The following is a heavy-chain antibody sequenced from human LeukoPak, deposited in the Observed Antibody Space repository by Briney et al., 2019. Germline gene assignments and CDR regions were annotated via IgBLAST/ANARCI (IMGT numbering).Heavy chain of an antibody. CDR2: IKQDGSEK. Sequence: GGSLRLSCAASGFTFSSYAMSWVRQAPGRGLEWVANIKQDGSEKYYVDSVKGRFTISRDNAKNSLYLQMNSLRAEDTAVYYCAREVPYYYGMDVWGQGTTVTVSS. CDR1: GFTFSSYA. D-gene: IGHD4/OR15-4a*01. CDR3: AREVPYYYGMDV. V-gene: IGHV3-7*03. J-gene: IGHJ6*02.